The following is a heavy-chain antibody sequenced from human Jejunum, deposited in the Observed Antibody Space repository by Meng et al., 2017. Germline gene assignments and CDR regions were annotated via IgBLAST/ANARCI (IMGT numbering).Heavy chain of an antibody. J-gene: IGHJ4*02. Sequence: QLQLQESGPGLVKPPQTLSLPCTVSGDSITSGSYYWAWIRQPPGTGLEWIGSIQHSGSTYYNPSLKSRVSLSVDRSKNQFSLNLNSVAAADTAVYYCARLTYVRYFDYWGQGTLVTVSS. CDR2: IQHSGST. CDR3: ARLTYVRYFDY. D-gene: IGHD3-10*02. CDR1: GDSITSGSYY. V-gene: IGHV4-39*01.